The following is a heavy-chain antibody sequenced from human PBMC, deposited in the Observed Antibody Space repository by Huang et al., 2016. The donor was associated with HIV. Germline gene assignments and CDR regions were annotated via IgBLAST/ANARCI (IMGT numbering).Heavy chain of an antibody. J-gene: IGHJ4*02. CDR1: GFSLWNDG. V-gene: IGHV3-48*01. Sequence: VQLEESGGALVKPGESLRTPCSVSGFSLWNDGIHWVRPATGKGMHWIAYNSDNGQTSHYANPLRSRFTLARDIVKNSLYLQMTNVTVEDSTVYFCSRDGGYSFWTPYATYYLDFWGQGTRVTVSS. D-gene: IGHD3-3*01. CDR3: SRDGGYSFWTPYATYYLDF. CDR2: NSDNGQTS.